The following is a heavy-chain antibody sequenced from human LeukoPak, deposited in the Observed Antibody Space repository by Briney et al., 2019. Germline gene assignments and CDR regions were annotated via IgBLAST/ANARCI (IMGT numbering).Heavy chain of an antibody. D-gene: IGHD6-19*01. CDR2: INPNSGGT. V-gene: IGHV1-2*02. CDR1: GCTFTGYY. CDR3: AREICTLAVAGDAFDI. Sequence: ASVKVSCKASGCTFTGYYMHWVRQAPGEGLEWMGWINPNSGGTKYAQKFQGRVTMTRDTSINTAYMEVRRLTSDDTAVYYCAREICTLAVAGDAFDIWGQGTMVTVSS. J-gene: IGHJ3*02.